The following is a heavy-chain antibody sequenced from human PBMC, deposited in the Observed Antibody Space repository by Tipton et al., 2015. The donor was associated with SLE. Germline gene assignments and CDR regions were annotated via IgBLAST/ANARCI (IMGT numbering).Heavy chain of an antibody. CDR1: GGSVTDYY. J-gene: IGHJ2*01. Sequence: TLSLTCTVSGGSVTDYYWSWIRQPPGKGLEWIGYIYYSGSTNYNPSLKSRVTISVDTSKNQFSLKLTSPTAADTAVYYCARPHGNSRSNWYFDLWGRGTLVTVSS. CDR3: ARPHGNSRSNWYFDL. D-gene: IGHD4-23*01. CDR2: IYYSGST. V-gene: IGHV4-59*07.